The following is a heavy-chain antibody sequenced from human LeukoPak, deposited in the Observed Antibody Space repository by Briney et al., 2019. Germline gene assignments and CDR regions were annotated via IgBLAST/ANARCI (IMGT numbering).Heavy chain of an antibody. Sequence: ASVKVSCKVSGYTFTGYHMHWVRQAPGQGLEWMGRINPNSGDTNNAQKFQGRVTMTRDTSISTAYMDLSRLTSDDTAVYYCARDYCSSTSCLFDYWGQGTLVTVSS. CDR3: ARDYCSSTSCLFDY. CDR1: GYTFTGYH. J-gene: IGHJ4*02. V-gene: IGHV1-2*06. CDR2: INPNSGDT. D-gene: IGHD2-2*01.